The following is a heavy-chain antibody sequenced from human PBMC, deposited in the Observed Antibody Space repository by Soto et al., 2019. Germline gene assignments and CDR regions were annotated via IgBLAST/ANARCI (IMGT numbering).Heavy chain of an antibody. Sequence: ASVKVSCKASGYPFTGYAMHWVRQAPGQRLEWMGWINAGNGNTKYSQKFQGRVTITRDTSASTAYMELSSLRSEDTAVYYCARGYSGPFNWFDPWGQGTLVTVSS. D-gene: IGHD1-26*01. V-gene: IGHV1-3*01. CDR3: ARGYSGPFNWFDP. CDR2: INAGNGNT. J-gene: IGHJ5*02. CDR1: GYPFTGYA.